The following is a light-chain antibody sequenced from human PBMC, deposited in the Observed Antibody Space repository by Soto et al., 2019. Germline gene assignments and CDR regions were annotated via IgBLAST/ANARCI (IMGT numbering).Light chain of an antibody. CDR1: QGISSY. CDR3: QQYYSYPPT. J-gene: IGKJ3*01. CDR2: AAS. Sequence: AIRMTQSPSSFSASTGDRVTITCRASQGISSYLAWYQQKQGKAPKLLIYAASTLQSGVPSRFSGSGSGTDFTLTISCLQSEDFATYSCQQYYSYPPTFGPGTKVDIK. V-gene: IGKV1-8*01.